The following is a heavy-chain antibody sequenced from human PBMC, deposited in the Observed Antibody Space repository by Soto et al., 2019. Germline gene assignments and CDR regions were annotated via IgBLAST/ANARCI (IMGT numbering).Heavy chain of an antibody. Sequence: PSETLSLTCTVSRGSVGSSTYYWGWIRQPPGKGLEWIGSIYYSGTTYYNPSLKTRVTTYVDTSTNQCSLKLTSVTASDTAIYYCAFGIYTSGWHPHFDYWGQGTQVTVSS. CDR1: RGSVGSSTYY. CDR2: IYYSGTT. J-gene: IGHJ4*02. CDR3: AFGIYTSGWHPHFDY. V-gene: IGHV4-39*01. D-gene: IGHD6-19*01.